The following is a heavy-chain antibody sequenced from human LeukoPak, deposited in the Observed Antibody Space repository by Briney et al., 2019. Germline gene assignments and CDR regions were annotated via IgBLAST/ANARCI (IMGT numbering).Heavy chain of an antibody. J-gene: IGHJ5*02. D-gene: IGHD1-7*01. CDR1: GGSISSGGYY. V-gene: IGHV4-31*03. Sequence: SQTLSLTCTVSGGSISSGGYYWSWIRQHPGKGLEWIGYIYYSGSTYYNPSLKSRVTISVDTSKNQFSLKLSSVTAADTAVYYCARSMYNWNYRGWFDPWGQGTLVTVSS. CDR2: IYYSGST. CDR3: ARSMYNWNYRGWFDP.